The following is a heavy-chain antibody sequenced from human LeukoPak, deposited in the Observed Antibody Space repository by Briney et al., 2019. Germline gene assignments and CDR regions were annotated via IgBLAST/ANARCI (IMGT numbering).Heavy chain of an antibody. CDR2: FDPEDGET. CDR1: GYTGIELS. D-gene: IGHD3-3*01. Sequence: GASVKVSCKLSGYTGIELSMHWVRQVPGKGLEWMGGFDPEDGETKYAKKFQGGVTMTEDTSTDTAYMELSRLTSEDTAVYYCATHTISGVVTYASLIWGRGTLVTVSS. V-gene: IGHV1-24*01. CDR3: ATHTISGVVTYASLI. J-gene: IGHJ3*02.